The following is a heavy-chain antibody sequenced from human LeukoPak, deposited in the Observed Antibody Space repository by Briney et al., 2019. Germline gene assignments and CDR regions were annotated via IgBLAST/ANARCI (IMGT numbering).Heavy chain of an antibody. CDR1: GFTFSDHY. Sequence: PGGSLRLSCAASGFTFSDHYMSWIRQAPGKGLEWVSYISHTGTTMYYADSVKGRFTLSRDSARNSLYLQMNSLRAEDTAVYYCARGHWGLDSWGQGTLVSVSS. V-gene: IGHV3-11*04. CDR3: ARGHWGLDS. D-gene: IGHD7-27*01. CDR2: ISHTGTTM. J-gene: IGHJ4*02.